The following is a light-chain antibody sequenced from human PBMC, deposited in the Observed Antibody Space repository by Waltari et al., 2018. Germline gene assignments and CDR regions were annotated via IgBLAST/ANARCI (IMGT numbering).Light chain of an antibody. Sequence: DIVMTQSPDSLAVSLGARATITCTSSQSVLYNSNNKTYLAWVQQKPGQPPKLLIYWASTREPGVPDRFSGSGSGTDFTLTISGLQAEDVAVYYCQQYYTTMWTFGRGTKVEI. CDR1: QSVLYNSNNKTY. CDR3: QQYYTTMWT. J-gene: IGKJ1*01. CDR2: WAS. V-gene: IGKV4-1*01.